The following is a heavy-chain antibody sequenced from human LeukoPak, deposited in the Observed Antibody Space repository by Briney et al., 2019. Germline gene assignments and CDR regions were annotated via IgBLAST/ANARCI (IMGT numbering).Heavy chain of an antibody. D-gene: IGHD3-22*01. CDR1: GFTFSDSG. J-gene: IGHJ4*02. Sequence: GGSLRLSCAASGFTFSDSGMHWVRQAPGKGLEWVGRMRSKTQNYATAYAASVKGRFTISRDDSKDTAFLQMNSLKTEDTAVYYCTNYDDSTDLWGYWGQGTLVTVSS. CDR3: TNYDDSTDLWGY. V-gene: IGHV3-73*01. CDR2: MRSKTQNYAT.